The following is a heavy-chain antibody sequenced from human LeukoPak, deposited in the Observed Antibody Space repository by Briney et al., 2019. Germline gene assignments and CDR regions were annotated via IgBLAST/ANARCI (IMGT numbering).Heavy chain of an antibody. J-gene: IGHJ5*02. V-gene: IGHV4-34*01. Sequence: SETLSLTCAVYGGSFSSYYWSWIRQPPGKGLEWIGGINHSGSTNYNPSLKSRVTISVDTSKNQFSLKLSSVTAADTAVYYCASRYCSSTSCYNNWFDPWGQGTLVTVSS. CDR2: INHSGST. CDR3: ASRYCSSTSCYNNWFDP. D-gene: IGHD2-2*01. CDR1: GGSFSSYY.